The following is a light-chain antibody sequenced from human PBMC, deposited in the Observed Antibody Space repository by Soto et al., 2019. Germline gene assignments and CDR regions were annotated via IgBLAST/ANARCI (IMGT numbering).Light chain of an antibody. CDR2: EGT. V-gene: IGLV2-23*01. CDR1: SSDVGSYKV. CDR3: CLYADSSTVV. Sequence: QSALTQAASVSGSPGQSISISCTGTSSDVGSYKVVSWYQQPPGKAPKLMIYEGTKRPSGVSNRFSGSKSGNTASLTISGLQAEDEADYYCCLYADSSTVVFGGGTKLTVL. J-gene: IGLJ2*01.